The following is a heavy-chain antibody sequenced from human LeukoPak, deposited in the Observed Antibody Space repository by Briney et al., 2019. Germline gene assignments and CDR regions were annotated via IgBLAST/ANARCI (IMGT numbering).Heavy chain of an antibody. CDR3: AKVATPNTLDAFDI. CDR2: ISLSGDNM. Sequence: PGGSLRLSCAASGFTFSSYGMSWVRQAPGKGLEWVSDISLSGDNMFYADSVKGRFTISRDNSNHTVYLQMNSLRVDDTAVYYCAKVATPNTLDAFDIWGQGTMDTVSS. V-gene: IGHV3-23*01. CDR1: GFTFSSYG. D-gene: IGHD1/OR15-1a*01. J-gene: IGHJ3*02.